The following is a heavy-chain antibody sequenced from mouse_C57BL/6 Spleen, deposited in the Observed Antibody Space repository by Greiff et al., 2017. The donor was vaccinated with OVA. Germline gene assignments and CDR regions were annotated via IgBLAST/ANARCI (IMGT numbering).Heavy chain of an antibody. V-gene: IGHV1-55*01. Sequence: VQPQQPGAELVKPGASVKMSCKASGYTFTSYWITWVKQRPGQGLEWIGDIYPGSGSTNYNEKFKSKATLTVDTSSSTAYMQLSSLTSEDSAVYYCARRKLGYFDVWGTGTTVTVSS. D-gene: IGHD4-1*01. CDR2: IYPGSGST. J-gene: IGHJ1*03. CDR3: ARRKLGYFDV. CDR1: GYTFTSYW.